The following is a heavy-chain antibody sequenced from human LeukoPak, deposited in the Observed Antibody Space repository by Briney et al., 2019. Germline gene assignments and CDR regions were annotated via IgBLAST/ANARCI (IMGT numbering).Heavy chain of an antibody. CDR2: ISSSSSYI. CDR3: AGARSGDYVSIYYYYYMDV. V-gene: IGHV3-21*01. J-gene: IGHJ6*03. CDR1: GFTFSSYS. D-gene: IGHD4-17*01. Sequence: GGSLRLSCAASGFTFSSYSMNWVRQAPGKWLEWVSSISSSSSYIYYADPVKGRFTISRDNAKNSLYLQMNSLRAEDTAVYYCAGARSGDYVSIYYYYYMDVWGKGTTVTVSS.